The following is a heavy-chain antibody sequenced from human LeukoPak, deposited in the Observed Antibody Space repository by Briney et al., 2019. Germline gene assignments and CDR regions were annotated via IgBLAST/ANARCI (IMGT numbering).Heavy chain of an antibody. D-gene: IGHD3-9*01. V-gene: IGHV1-2*02. Sequence: ASVMVSCKASGDPFTDYNMHWVRQAPGQGLEWMGWIHPNSGVTNYAQKFQGRFTMTRDTSISTAYMELSRLRSDDTAVYYCALTGYFYAFWGQGTMVTVSS. CDR2: IHPNSGVT. CDR1: GDPFTDYN. J-gene: IGHJ4*02. CDR3: ALTGYFYAF.